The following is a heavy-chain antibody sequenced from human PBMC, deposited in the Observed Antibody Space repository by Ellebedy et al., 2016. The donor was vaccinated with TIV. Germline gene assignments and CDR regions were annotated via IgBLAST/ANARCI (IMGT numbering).Heavy chain of an antibody. V-gene: IGHV3-7*01. J-gene: IGHJ4*02. Sequence: GGSLRLXXAASGFTFSSYWMSWVRQAPGKGLEWVANIKQDGSEKYYVDSVKGRFTISRDNAKNSLYLQMNSLRAEDTAVYYCAKGGTAMVNFHYFDYWGQGTLVTVSS. CDR2: IKQDGSEK. D-gene: IGHD5-18*01. CDR3: AKGGTAMVNFHYFDY. CDR1: GFTFSSYW.